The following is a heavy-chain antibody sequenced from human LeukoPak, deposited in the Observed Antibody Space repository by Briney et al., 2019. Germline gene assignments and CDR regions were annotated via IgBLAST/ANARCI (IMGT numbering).Heavy chain of an antibody. CDR2: VIPIFGTA. J-gene: IGHJ6*02. CDR3: ARFGIVVVTVERYYYYGMDV. Sequence: SVKVSCKASGGTFSSYAISWVRQAPGQGLEWMGGVIPIFGTANYAQKFQGRVTITADESTSTAYMELSSLRSEDTAVYYCARFGIVVVTVERYYYYGMDVWGQGTTVTVSS. V-gene: IGHV1-69*13. D-gene: IGHD2-21*02. CDR1: GGTFSSYA.